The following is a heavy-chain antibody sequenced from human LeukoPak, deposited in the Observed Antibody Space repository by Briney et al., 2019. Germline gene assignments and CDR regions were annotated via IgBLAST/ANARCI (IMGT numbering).Heavy chain of an antibody. D-gene: IGHD3-10*01. CDR3: ARRLGRKFGERFYYYHYMDV. CDR1: GGSFSGYY. J-gene: IGHJ6*03. CDR2: IYYSGNT. Sequence: PSETLSLTCAVYGGSFSGYYWSWIRQPPGKGLEWIGSIYYSGNTYYNASLKSRVTISVDTSKNQFSLKLISVTAADTAVYYCARRLGRKFGERFYYYHYMDVWGKGTTVTISS. V-gene: IGHV4-34*01.